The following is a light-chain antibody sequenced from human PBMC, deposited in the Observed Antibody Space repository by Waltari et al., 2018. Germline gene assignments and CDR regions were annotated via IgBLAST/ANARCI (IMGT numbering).Light chain of an antibody. V-gene: IGKV3-11*01. CDR1: QSVSSY. CDR2: DAS. J-gene: IGKJ2*01. CDR3: QQRSNWPPGYT. Sequence: EIVLTQSPATLSLSPGERATLSCRASQSVSSYLAWYQQKPGKAPRLLIYDASNRATGIPARFSGSGSGTDFTLTISSLEPEDFAVYCCQQRSNWPPGYTFGQGTKLEI.